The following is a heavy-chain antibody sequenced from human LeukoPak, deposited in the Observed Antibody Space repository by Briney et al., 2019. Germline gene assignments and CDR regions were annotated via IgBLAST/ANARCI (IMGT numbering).Heavy chain of an antibody. Sequence: ASVKVSCKASGYTFTSYDINWVRQATGQGLEWMGWMNPNSGNTGYAQKFQGRVTMTRNTSISTAYMELSSLRSDDTAVYYCSSPKSPYEGTGPHNWGQGTQVTVSS. V-gene: IGHV1-8*01. CDR2: MNPNSGNT. D-gene: IGHD2-8*02. J-gene: IGHJ4*02. CDR1: GYTFTSYD. CDR3: SSPKSPYEGTGPHN.